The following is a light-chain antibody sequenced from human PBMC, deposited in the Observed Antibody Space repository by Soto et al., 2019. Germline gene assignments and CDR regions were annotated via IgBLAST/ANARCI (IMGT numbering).Light chain of an antibody. CDR2: GAS. V-gene: IGKV3-20*01. Sequence: EIVLTQSPGTLSLSPGERATLSCRASQSVSSTYLAWYQQKPGQAPRLLIYGASSRATGIPERFSGSGSGTDFTLTISRLEPEVFAVYYCQQYGSSLRTFGQGTKVEIK. J-gene: IGKJ1*01. CDR3: QQYGSSLRT. CDR1: QSVSSTY.